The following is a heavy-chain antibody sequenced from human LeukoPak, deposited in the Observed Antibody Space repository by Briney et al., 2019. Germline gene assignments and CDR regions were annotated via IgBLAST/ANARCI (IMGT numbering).Heavy chain of an antibody. V-gene: IGHV3-7*01. CDR1: GFTLSSFW. J-gene: IGHJ2*01. CDR3: ASLPGGTTAALELDL. CDR2: IKHDGRQR. Sequence: AGGSLRLSCAASGFTLSSFWISWVRQTPGKGLEWVANIKHDGRQRYYVDSVKGRFTISRDNPKNSLCLQMNSLTAEATAVYYCASLPGGTTAALELDLRGRGTLVTVSS. D-gene: IGHD6-13*01.